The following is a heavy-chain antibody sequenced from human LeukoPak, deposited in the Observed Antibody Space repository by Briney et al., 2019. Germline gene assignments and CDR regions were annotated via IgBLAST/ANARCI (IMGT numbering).Heavy chain of an antibody. CDR3: ARDLNPIAVAGSYFDY. D-gene: IGHD6-19*01. J-gene: IGHJ4*02. CDR2: IIPIFGTA. V-gene: IGHV1-69*13. Sequence: SVKVSCKASGYTFTSYAISWVRQAPGQGLEWMGGIIPIFGTANYAQKFQGRVTITADESTSTAYMELSSLRSEDTAVYYCARDLNPIAVAGSYFDYWGQGTLVTVSS. CDR1: GYTFTSYA.